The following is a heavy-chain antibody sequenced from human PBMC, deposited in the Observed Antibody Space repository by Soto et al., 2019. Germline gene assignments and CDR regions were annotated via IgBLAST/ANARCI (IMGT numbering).Heavy chain of an antibody. J-gene: IGHJ4*01. D-gene: IGHD3-10*01. CDR2: IHNSGST. V-gene: IGHV4-59*01. Sequence: QVQLQESGPGLVKPSETLSLTCTVSGGSITSYYLSWIRQPPGKGLEWIGYIHNSGSTSYNPSLQSRVTISADVSKNQFSLDLRSVTAADTAVYYCARRWSGTDYWGHGTLVTGSS. CDR1: GGSITSYY. CDR3: ARRWSGTDY.